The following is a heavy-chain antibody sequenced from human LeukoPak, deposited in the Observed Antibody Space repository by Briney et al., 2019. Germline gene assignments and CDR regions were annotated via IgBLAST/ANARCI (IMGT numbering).Heavy chain of an antibody. Sequence: SVKVCCTGSGGTFTFYAISWVRQAPGQGIEWMGGFIPIFGTANYAQNFQGRVTITADESTSTAYIELSSLRSEDTAVYYCATEGHAYCSGGSCYFDWFDPWGQGTLVTVSS. J-gene: IGHJ5*02. D-gene: IGHD2-15*01. CDR2: FIPIFGTA. V-gene: IGHV1-69*01. CDR3: ATEGHAYCSGGSCYFDWFDP. CDR1: GGTFTFYA.